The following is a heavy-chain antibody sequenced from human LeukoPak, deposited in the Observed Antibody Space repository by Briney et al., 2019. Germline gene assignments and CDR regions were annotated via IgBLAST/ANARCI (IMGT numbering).Heavy chain of an antibody. V-gene: IGHV3-74*01. J-gene: IGHJ4*02. CDR2: INSDGNST. CDR1: GFTFSNHW. D-gene: IGHD3-16*02. Sequence: GGSLRLSCAASGFTFSNHWMHWVRQAPGKALVLVSRINSDGNSTSYADSVKGRFTISRDNANNTLYLEMNSVRAEDTAVYYCARLPYRTGTIDHWGQGTLVTVSS. CDR3: ARLPYRTGTIDH.